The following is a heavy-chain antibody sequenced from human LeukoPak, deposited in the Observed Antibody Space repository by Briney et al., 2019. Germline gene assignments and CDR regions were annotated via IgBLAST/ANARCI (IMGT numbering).Heavy chain of an antibody. CDR1: GYTFTGYY. CDR3: ARMYYYGSGSPTNWFDP. D-gene: IGHD3-10*01. CDR2: INPNSGGT. Sequence: GASVKVSCKASGYTFTGYYMHWVRQAPGQGLEWMGWINPNSGGTNYAQKFQGRVTMTRDTSISTAYMELSRLRSDDTAVYYCARMYYYGSGSPTNWFDPWGQGTLVTVSS. V-gene: IGHV1-2*02. J-gene: IGHJ5*02.